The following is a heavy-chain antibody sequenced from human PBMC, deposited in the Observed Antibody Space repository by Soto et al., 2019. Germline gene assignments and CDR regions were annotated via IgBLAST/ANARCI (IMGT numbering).Heavy chain of an antibody. D-gene: IGHD2-8*01. Sequence: QVQLVQSGAEVKKPGASVKVSCKASGYTFTSYGISWVRQAPGQGLEWMGWISDYNGNTNYAQKFQGRVTMTADTSTSTDYMERRSLRADDTAVYYCARVEKYCTTSVCSFYGMEGWGQGTTVTVSS. V-gene: IGHV1-18*01. CDR3: ARVEKYCTTSVCSFYGMEG. J-gene: IGHJ6*02. CDR1: GYTFTSYG. CDR2: ISDYNGNT.